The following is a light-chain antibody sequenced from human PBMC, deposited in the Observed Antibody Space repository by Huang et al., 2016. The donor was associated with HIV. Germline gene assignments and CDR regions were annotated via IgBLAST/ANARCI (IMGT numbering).Light chain of an antibody. CDR3: QHYYSVPN. CDR1: QDVSNY. J-gene: IGKJ3*01. V-gene: IGKV1-33*01. CDR2: DAS. Sequence: DIQMTQSPPSLSASVGDRVTITCQASQDVSNYLNWYQQKPGKAPKLRIYDASTLEMGVPSRFRGSGSGTHFTFTISSLQPEDIGTYYCQHYYSVPNFGPGTKVNIK.